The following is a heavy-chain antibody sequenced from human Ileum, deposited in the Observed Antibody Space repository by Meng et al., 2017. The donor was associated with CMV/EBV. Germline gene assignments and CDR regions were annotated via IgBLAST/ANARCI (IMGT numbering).Heavy chain of an antibody. Sequence: VQLVEAGGGVVQPGGSLRISCTASGFNFGVSGMHWVRQAPGKALEWVSFIPYDGRKKYYAASVTGRFTISRENSKNTLYLQMNSLRLDDTAIYYCMKDQNKGWGQGTLVTVSS. CDR2: IPYDGRKK. CDR3: MKDQNKG. CDR1: GFNFGVSG. J-gene: IGHJ4*02. V-gene: IGHV3-30*02.